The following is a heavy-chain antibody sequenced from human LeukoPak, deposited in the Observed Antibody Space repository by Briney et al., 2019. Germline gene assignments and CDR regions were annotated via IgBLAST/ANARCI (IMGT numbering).Heavy chain of an antibody. CDR3: ARELYSGYERHFDY. V-gene: IGHV4-31*03. CDR1: GGSISSGGYY. D-gene: IGHD5-12*01. CDR2: IYYSGST. Sequence: PSETLSLTCTVSGGSISSGGYYWSWIRQHPGKGLEWIGYIYYSGSTYYNPSLKSRVTISVDTSKNQFSLKLSSVTAADTAVYYCARELYSGYERHFDYWGQGTLVTVSS. J-gene: IGHJ4*02.